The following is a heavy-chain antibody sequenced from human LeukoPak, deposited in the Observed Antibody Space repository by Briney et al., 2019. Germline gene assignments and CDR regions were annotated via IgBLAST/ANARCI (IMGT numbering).Heavy chain of an antibody. CDR1: GGTFSSYT. CDR2: IIPILGIA. Sequence: SVKVSCKASGGTFSSYTSSWVRQPPGQGNDWVRKIIPILGIANYAQYFKGRVTITADKSTSTAYMELSSLRSEDTAVYYCARAGRAARSYYYYYMDVWGKGTTVTVSS. J-gene: IGHJ6*03. CDR3: ARAGRAARSYYYYYMDV. D-gene: IGHD6-6*01. V-gene: IGHV1-69*02.